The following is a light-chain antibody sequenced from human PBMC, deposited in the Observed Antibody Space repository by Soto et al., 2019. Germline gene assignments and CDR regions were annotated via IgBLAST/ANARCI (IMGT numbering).Light chain of an antibody. J-gene: IGKJ4*01. CDR3: XXXXXXPLT. Sequence: ETVLTQSPATLSLSPGERATLSCRASQSVSSYLAWYQQKPGQAPRLLISDASNRATGIPARFSGSGSGTDFTLTISSLEXXXXXXXXXXXXXXXPLTXGGGTKVEIK. CDR1: QSVSSY. V-gene: IGKV3-11*01. CDR2: DAS.